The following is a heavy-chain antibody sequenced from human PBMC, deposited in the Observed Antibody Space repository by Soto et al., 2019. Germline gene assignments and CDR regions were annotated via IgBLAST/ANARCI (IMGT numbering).Heavy chain of an antibody. D-gene: IGHD3-3*01. CDR3: ARDQGEWLSLGKGASDI. CDR1: GGSISNYY. CDR2: IYSSGTT. J-gene: IGHJ3*02. V-gene: IGHV4-4*07. Sequence: QVQLQESGPGLVKPSETLSLTCTVSGGSISNYYWSWIRQPAGRGLDWIGRIYSSGTTNYNPSLRSRVTMSVDTSKNQFSLQLSSVTAADTAVYYCARDQGEWLSLGKGASDIWGQGTKVTVSS.